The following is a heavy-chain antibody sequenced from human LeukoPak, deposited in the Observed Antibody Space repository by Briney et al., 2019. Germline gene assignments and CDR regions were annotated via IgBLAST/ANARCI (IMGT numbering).Heavy chain of an antibody. J-gene: IGHJ1*01. V-gene: IGHV3-7*01. D-gene: IGHD2-21*01. CDR3: GSFHLA. CDR2: MKQDGSEI. CDR1: GFIFSNYW. Sequence: PGGSLRLSCAASGFIFSNYWMSWIRQAPGKGLEWVANMKQDGSEIYYLDSVKGRFTISRDNAKNLVYLQKNSLRVDDTAVYYCGSFHLAWGQGTLVTVSS.